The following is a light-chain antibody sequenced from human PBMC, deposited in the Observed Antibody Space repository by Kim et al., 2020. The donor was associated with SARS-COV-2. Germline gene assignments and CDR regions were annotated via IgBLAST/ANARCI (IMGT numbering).Light chain of an antibody. CDR2: HND. J-gene: IGLJ3*02. CDR3: AAWDDNFNGWV. CDR1: SSNIGNNG. V-gene: IGLV1-36*01. Sequence: RQRFTSSCPGSSSNIGNNGVNWYRQLPGKAPTLLIYHNDVLSSGVSDRFSCSKSGTSVSLAISGLQSEEEADYYCAAWDDNFNGWVFGGGTQLTVL.